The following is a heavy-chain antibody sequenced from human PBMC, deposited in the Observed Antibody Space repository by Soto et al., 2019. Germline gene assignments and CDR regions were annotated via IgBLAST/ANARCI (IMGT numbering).Heavy chain of an antibody. Sequence: PGGSLRLSCEASGFAFSNYWMHWVRQAPGKRPVWISRIKTDGTITNYADYVKGRFSVSRDNAKNTLFLQMNSLTAEDTAVYYCARNWNGVDYWGQGTLVTVS. CDR1: GFAFSNYW. D-gene: IGHD1-1*01. J-gene: IGHJ4*02. CDR2: IKTDGTIT. V-gene: IGHV3-74*01. CDR3: ARNWNGVDY.